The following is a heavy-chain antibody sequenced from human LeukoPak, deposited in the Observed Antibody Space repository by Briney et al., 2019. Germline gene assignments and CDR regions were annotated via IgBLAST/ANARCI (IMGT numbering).Heavy chain of an antibody. D-gene: IGHD3-10*01. CDR2: INHSGST. J-gene: IGHJ4*02. Sequence: SETLSLTCAVYGGSFSGYYWSWIRQPPGKGLEWIGEINHSGSTNYNPSLKSRVTISVDTSKNQFSLKLSSVTAADTAVYYCARGLRSDYYGSGSYYNGPSPNFDYWGQGTLVTVSS. CDR3: ARGLRSDYYGSGSYYNGPSPNFDY. V-gene: IGHV4-34*01. CDR1: GGSFSGYY.